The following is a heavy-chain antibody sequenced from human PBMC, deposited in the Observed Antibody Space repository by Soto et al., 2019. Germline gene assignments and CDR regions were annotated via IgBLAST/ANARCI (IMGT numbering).Heavy chain of an antibody. V-gene: IGHV2-5*02. CDR2: IYWDDAK. Sequence: QITLKESGPTLVKPTQTLTLTCTFSGFSLSASGVGVGWIRQPPGKALEWLAIIYWDDAKHYSPSLKSSLTPXKXXPKNQVVLTMTHMDPVDTATYYCAHKGGGDRILDYWGQGTLVTVSS. J-gene: IGHJ4*02. D-gene: IGHD3-16*01. CDR3: AHKGGGDRILDY. CDR1: GFSLSASGVG.